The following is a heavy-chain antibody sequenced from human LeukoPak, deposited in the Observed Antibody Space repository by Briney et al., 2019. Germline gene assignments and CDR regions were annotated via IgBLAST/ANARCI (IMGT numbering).Heavy chain of an antibody. CDR1: GGSISSSSYY. D-gene: IGHD6-13*01. CDR2: IYYSGST. Sequence: PSETLSLTCTVSGGSISSSSYYWGWIRQPPGKGLEWIGSIYYSGSTYYNPSLKSRVTISVDTSKNQFSLKLTSVTPADTAVYYCARGGNIAAAGSFDYWGQGTLVTVSS. CDR3: ARGGNIAAAGSFDY. J-gene: IGHJ4*02. V-gene: IGHV4-39*01.